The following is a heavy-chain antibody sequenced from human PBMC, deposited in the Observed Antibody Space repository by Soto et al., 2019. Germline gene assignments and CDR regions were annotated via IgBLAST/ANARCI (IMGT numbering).Heavy chain of an antibody. D-gene: IGHD3-3*01. CDR2: IYYSGST. CDR3: ARADTIFGVVIPPAFDI. CDR1: GGSISSYY. V-gene: IGHV4-59*01. Sequence: PSETLSLTCTVSGGSISSYYWSWIRQPPGKGLEWIGYIYYSGSTNYNPSLKSRVTISVDTSKNQFSLKLSSVTAADTAVYYCARADTIFGVVIPPAFDIWGQGTMVTVSS. J-gene: IGHJ3*02.